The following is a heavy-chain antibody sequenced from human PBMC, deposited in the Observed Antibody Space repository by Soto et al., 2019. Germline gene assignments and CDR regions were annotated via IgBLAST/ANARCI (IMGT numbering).Heavy chain of an antibody. CDR3: ARHFYGSDGLDNGMDV. CDR1: GYSFTSYW. V-gene: IGHV5-10-1*01. CDR2: IDPSDSYT. D-gene: IGHD3-10*01. Sequence: GESLKISCKGSGYSFTSYWISWVRQMPGKGLEWMGRIDPSDSYTNYSPSFQGHVTISADKSISTAYLQWSSLKASDTAMYYCARHFYGSDGLDNGMDVWGQGTTVTV. J-gene: IGHJ6*02.